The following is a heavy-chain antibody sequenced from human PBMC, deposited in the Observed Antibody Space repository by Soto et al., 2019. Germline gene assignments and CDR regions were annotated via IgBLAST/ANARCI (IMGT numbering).Heavy chain of an antibody. Sequence: PGESLKISCKGSGYSFTSYWISWVRQMPGKGLEWMGRIDPSDSYTNYSPSFQGHVTISADKSISTAYLQWSSLKASDTAMYYCARHRILEWLSPSQNDYWGQGTLVTVSS. D-gene: IGHD3-3*01. CDR2: IDPSDSYT. CDR1: GYSFTSYW. J-gene: IGHJ4*02. V-gene: IGHV5-10-1*01. CDR3: ARHRILEWLSPSQNDY.